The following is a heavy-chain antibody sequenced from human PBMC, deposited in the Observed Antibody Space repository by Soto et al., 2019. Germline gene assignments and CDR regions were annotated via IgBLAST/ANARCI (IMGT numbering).Heavy chain of an antibody. D-gene: IGHD1-26*01. Sequence: QVQLVESGGGVVQPGKSLRLSCAASGFTFSHHGIHWVRQAPGKGLEWVAVIWYDGSLKYYADSVQGRFIVSRDNSTNTVYLQMNSLRNDATAVYYCASWDLDSWGQGTLVTVSS. CDR1: GFTFSHHG. J-gene: IGHJ5*02. CDR3: ASWDLDS. V-gene: IGHV3-33*01. CDR2: IWYDGSLK.